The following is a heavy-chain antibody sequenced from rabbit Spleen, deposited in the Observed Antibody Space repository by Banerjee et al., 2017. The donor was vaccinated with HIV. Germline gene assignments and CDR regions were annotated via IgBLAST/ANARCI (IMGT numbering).Heavy chain of an antibody. D-gene: IGHD1-1*01. CDR2: IDLVFGST. CDR1: GFDFSSYG. V-gene: IGHV1S47*01. Sequence: QEQLEESGGGLVQPGGSLKLSCKASGFDFSSYGVSWVRQAPGKGLEWIGYIDLVFGSTYYANWVNGRFTISSHNAQSTLYLQLNSLTVADTATYFCVRGASSSGYYSLWGPGTLVTVS. CDR3: VRGASSSGYYSL. J-gene: IGHJ4*01.